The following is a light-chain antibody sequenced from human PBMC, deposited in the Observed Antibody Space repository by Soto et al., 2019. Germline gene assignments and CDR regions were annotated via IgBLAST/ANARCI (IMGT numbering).Light chain of an antibody. Sequence: TGSSSNIGAGFDVQWYQQLPGTAPKLLIXANDXRPSGVPERFSASKSGTSASLAITGLQAEDEGDYYCQSYDSSLSGWGVFGGGTKLTVL. CDR2: AND. CDR3: QSYDSSLSGWGV. CDR1: SSNIGAGFD. J-gene: IGLJ2*01. V-gene: IGLV1-40*01.